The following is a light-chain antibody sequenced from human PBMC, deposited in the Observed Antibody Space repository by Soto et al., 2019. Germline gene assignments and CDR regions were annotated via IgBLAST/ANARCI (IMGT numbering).Light chain of an antibody. CDR3: QHYGRSPIT. CDR2: GAS. CDR1: QSVGTY. Sequence: EIVLTQSPATLSLSPGERATLSCRASQSVGTYLAWYQQRPGQAPRLLISGASSRATGIPDRFSGSGSATDFTLTISRLEPEDFALYYCQHYGRSPITFGQGTRLEI. J-gene: IGKJ5*01. V-gene: IGKV3-20*01.